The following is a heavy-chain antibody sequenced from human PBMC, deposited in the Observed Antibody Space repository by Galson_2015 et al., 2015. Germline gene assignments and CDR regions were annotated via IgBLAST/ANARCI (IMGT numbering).Heavy chain of an antibody. J-gene: IGHJ4*02. D-gene: IGHD2-15*01. V-gene: IGHV3-33*01. CDR1: GFTFSSYG. Sequence: SPRLSCAASGFTFSSYGMHWVRQAPGNGLEWVAVIWHDGSNKHYADSVKGRFTISRDNSKNTLYLQMNSLRAEDTAVYYCARDLACSGGSCYLFDNWGQGTLVTVSS. CDR3: ARDLACSGGSCYLFDN. CDR2: IWHDGSNK.